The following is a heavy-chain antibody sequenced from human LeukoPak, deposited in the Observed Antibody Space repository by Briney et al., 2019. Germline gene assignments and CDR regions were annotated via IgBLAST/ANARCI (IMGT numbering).Heavy chain of an antibody. J-gene: IGHJ4*02. D-gene: IGHD5-12*01. CDR2: ISGSGGRT. CDR3: ANIGYSGCDWDY. CDR1: GFPFSTYA. Sequence: GGSLRLSCAASGFPFSTYAMSWVRQAPGKALEWVSTISGSGGRTHYADSVKGRFNISRDNCKNTLYLQMNSLRTEDTAVYYCANIGYSGCDWDYWGQGTLVTVSS. V-gene: IGHV3-23*01.